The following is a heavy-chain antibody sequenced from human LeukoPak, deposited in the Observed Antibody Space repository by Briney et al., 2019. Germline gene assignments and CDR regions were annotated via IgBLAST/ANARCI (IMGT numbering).Heavy chain of an antibody. D-gene: IGHD6-19*01. V-gene: IGHV4-59*12. J-gene: IGHJ5*02. CDR3: ARDLSSSGWYGLLDP. CDR1: GGSISNKY. CDR2: IYYSGST. Sequence: SETLSLTCTVSGGSISNKYWSWIRQPPGKGLEWIGYIYYSGSTYYNPSLKSRVTISVDTSKNQFSLKLSSVTAADTAVYYCARDLSSSGWYGLLDPWGQGTLVTVSS.